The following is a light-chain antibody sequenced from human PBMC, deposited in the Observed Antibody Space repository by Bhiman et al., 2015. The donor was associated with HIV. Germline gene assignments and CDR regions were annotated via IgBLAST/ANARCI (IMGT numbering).Light chain of an antibody. CDR2: GNS. V-gene: IGLV1-40*01. CDR1: SSNIGAGYD. J-gene: IGLJ1*01. Sequence: QSVLTQPPSVSGAPGQRVTISCTGSSSNIGAGYDVHWYQQLPGTAPKLLIYGNSIRPSGVPDRFSGSKSGTSASLAITGLQAEDEADYYCCSNAGSYTSFYVFGIGTKVTVL. CDR3: CSNAGSYTSFYV.